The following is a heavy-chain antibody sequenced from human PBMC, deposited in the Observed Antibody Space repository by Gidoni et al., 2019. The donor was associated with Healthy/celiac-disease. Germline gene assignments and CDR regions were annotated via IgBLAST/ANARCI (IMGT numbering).Heavy chain of an antibody. D-gene: IGHD3-22*01. CDR1: GGSSSSSSYY. CDR3: VMIVVVMVTQWFDP. CDR2: IYYSGST. J-gene: IGHJ5*02. Sequence: QLQLQESGPGLVKPAETLSLTCTVSGGSSSSSSYYWGWFRQPPGKGLAWIWSIYYSGSTYYTPSLKSRVTISVDTSTNQFSLKLSSVTAADTAVYYCVMIVVVMVTQWFDPWGQGTLVTVSS. V-gene: IGHV4-39*01.